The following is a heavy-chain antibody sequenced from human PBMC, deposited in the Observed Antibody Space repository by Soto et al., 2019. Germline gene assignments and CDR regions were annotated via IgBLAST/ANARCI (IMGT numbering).Heavy chain of an antibody. CDR3: ARARDQFRGHFDY. CDR1: GTSLRSGGNY. J-gene: IGHJ4*02. Sequence: QVQLQVSGPGLVKPSQTLSLMCSVSGTSLRSGGNYWSWIRQHPVKGLEWIGQIYHSGTTYYNPSLKSRVTISVDSSQSQFSLMLDSVTAADTAVYYCARARDQFRGHFDYWGRGILVTVSS. D-gene: IGHD3-10*01. CDR2: IYHSGTT. V-gene: IGHV4-31*02.